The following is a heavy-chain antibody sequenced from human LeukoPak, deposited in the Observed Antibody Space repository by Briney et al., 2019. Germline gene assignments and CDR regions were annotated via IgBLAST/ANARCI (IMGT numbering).Heavy chain of an antibody. V-gene: IGHV5-10-1*01. D-gene: IGHD3-9*01. J-gene: IGHJ4*02. CDR2: IDPSDSYT. CDR1: GYRLTSYW. CDR3: ARLAYYDILTGHDY. Sequence: GEAPKTLRKGPGYRLTSYWISRVRQMPGKGLEWIRTIDPSDSYTNYSPSCEGPVTISPDKSISTAYLQRSSLKASDTAMYYCARLAYYDILTGHDYRGQGTLVTVSS.